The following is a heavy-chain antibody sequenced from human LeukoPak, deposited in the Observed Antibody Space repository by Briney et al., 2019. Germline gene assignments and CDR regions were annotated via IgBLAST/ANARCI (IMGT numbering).Heavy chain of an antibody. CDR3: AKDSHDQQSESDGAIQH. CDR2: ISGSGGGT. CDR1: GFTFSSYA. Sequence: GGSLRLSCAASGFTFSSYAMSWVRQAPGKGLEWVSAISGSGGGTYYADSVKGRFTISRDNSNNTLYLQMNSLRAEDTAVYYCAKDSHDQQSESDGAIQHWGQGTLVTVSS. V-gene: IGHV3-23*01. J-gene: IGHJ1*01. D-gene: IGHD4/OR15-4a*01.